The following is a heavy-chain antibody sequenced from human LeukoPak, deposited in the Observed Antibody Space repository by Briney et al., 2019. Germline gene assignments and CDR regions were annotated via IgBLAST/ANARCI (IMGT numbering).Heavy chain of an antibody. CDR1: GFTFSSYS. Sequence: GGSLRLSCAASGFTFSSYSMNWVRQAPGKGLEWVSSISSSSSYIYYADSVKGRFTISRDNAKNSLYLQMNSLRAEDTAVYYCARDSRGYYYVGVDYWGQGTLVTVSS. J-gene: IGHJ4*02. V-gene: IGHV3-21*01. CDR2: ISSSSSYI. D-gene: IGHD3-22*01. CDR3: ARDSRGYYYVGVDY.